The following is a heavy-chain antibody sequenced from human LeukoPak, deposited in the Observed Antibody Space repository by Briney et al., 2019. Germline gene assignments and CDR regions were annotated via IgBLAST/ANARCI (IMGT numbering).Heavy chain of an antibody. D-gene: IGHD2-15*01. Sequence: SETLSLTCTVSGGSISSSSYYWGWIRQPPGKGLEWIGSIYYSGSTYYNPSLKSRVTISVDTSKNQFSLKLSSVTAADTAVCYCARHIYRGYCSGGSCFSYFDYWGQGTLVTVSS. V-gene: IGHV4-39*01. CDR3: ARHIYRGYCSGGSCFSYFDY. CDR2: IYYSGST. CDR1: GGSISSSSYY. J-gene: IGHJ4*02.